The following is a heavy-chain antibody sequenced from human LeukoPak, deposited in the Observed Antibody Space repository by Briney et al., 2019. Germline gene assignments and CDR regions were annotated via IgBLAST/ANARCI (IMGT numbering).Heavy chain of an antibody. CDR3: ARDQTKWEPLRRRDYYYMDV. CDR1: GFTFSSYW. V-gene: IGHV3-7*01. D-gene: IGHD1-26*01. J-gene: IGHJ6*03. Sequence: PGGSLRLSCAASGFTFSSYWMSWVRQAPGKGLEWVANIKQDGSEKYYVDSVKGGLTISRDNAKNSLYLQMNSLRAEDTAVYYCARDQTKWEPLRRRDYYYMDVWGKGTTVTVS. CDR2: IKQDGSEK.